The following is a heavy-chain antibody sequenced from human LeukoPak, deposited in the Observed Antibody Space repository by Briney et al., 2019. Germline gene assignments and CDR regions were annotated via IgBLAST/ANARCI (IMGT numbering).Heavy chain of an antibody. Sequence: GASVKVSCKASGYTFTSYDINWVRQATGQGLEWMGWMNPNSGNTGYAQKFQGRVTMTRNTSIGTAYMELSSLRSEDTAVYYCARGGIDAAVAGIGYWGQGTLVTVSS. CDR2: MNPNSGNT. J-gene: IGHJ4*02. CDR1: GYTFTSYD. V-gene: IGHV1-8*01. CDR3: ARGGIDAAVAGIGY. D-gene: IGHD6-19*01.